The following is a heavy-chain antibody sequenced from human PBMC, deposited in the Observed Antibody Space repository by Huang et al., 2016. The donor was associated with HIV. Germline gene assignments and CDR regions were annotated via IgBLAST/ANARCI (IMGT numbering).Heavy chain of an antibody. Sequence: QVKLVQSGAEVRKPGSSVKVSCRASGGSFNNFGINWVRQAPGPGLEWMGGIMPRVGTRNDAQIFQGRVTMTADETTGVVYMELSSLRSDDTAVYFCAKRGGAWGSPYAFDLWGPGTMVTVSS. J-gene: IGHJ3*01. V-gene: IGHV1-69*13. CDR3: AKRGGAWGSPYAFDL. CDR2: IMPRVGTR. D-gene: IGHD3-16*01. CDR1: GGSFNNFG.